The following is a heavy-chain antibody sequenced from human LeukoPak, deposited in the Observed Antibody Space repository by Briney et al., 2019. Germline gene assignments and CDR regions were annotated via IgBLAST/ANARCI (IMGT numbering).Heavy chain of an antibody. CDR2: IYYSGST. D-gene: IGHD1-26*01. J-gene: IGHJ4*02. Sequence: PSETLSLTCTVSGGSISSYYWSWIRQLPGKGLEWIGYIYYSGSTNYNPSLKSRVTISVDTSKNQFSLKLSSVTAADTAVYYCAREVGATYWGQGTLVTVSS. CDR1: GGSISSYY. CDR3: AREVGATY. V-gene: IGHV4-59*01.